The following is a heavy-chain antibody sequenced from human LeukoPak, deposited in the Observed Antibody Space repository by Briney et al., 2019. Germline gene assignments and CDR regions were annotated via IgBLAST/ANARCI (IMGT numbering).Heavy chain of an antibody. J-gene: IGHJ3*02. V-gene: IGHV1-2*02. Sequence: GASVKVSCKAFGYTFTGYYMHWLRQAPGQGLEWMGWINPNSGGTNYAQKFQGRVTMTRDTSISTAYMELSRLRSDDTAVYYCARRQARRGPTTVVTQDAFDIWGQGTMVTVSS. CDR2: INPNSGGT. CDR3: ARRQARRGPTTVVTQDAFDI. D-gene: IGHD4-23*01. CDR1: GYTFTGYY.